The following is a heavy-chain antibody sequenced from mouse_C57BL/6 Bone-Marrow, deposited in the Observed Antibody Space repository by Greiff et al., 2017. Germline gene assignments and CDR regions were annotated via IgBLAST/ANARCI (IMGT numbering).Heavy chain of an antibody. CDR2: IRLKSDNYAT. D-gene: IGHD1-1*01. Sequence: EVKLVESGGGLVQPGGSMKLSCVASGFTFSNYWMNWVRQSPEKGLEWVAQIRLKSDNYATHYAESVKGRFTISRDDSKSRVYLQMNNLRAEDTGIYYCAVDYSGSSAWYFGVWGTGTTGTVSS. CDR1: GFTFSNYW. CDR3: AVDYSGSSAWYFGV. V-gene: IGHV6-3*01. J-gene: IGHJ1*03.